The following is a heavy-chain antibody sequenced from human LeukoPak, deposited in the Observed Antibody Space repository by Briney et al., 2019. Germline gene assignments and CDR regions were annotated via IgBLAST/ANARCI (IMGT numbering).Heavy chain of an antibody. CDR2: IYYSGST. Sequence: PSETLSLTCTVSGGPISGSYWSWIRQPPGKTLEWVGYIYYSGSTNYNPSLKSRVTISIDTSKNQFFLKLTSVTAADTAVYYCSRVDDSSAFDPWGQGTLVTVSS. D-gene: IGHD3-22*01. CDR1: GGPISGSY. J-gene: IGHJ5*02. CDR3: SRVDDSSAFDP. V-gene: IGHV4-59*01.